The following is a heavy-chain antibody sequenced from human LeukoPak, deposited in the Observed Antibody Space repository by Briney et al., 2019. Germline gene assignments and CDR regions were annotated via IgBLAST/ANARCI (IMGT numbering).Heavy chain of an antibody. CDR3: ARDSMIGALDYVWGSYRYKRYYFDY. D-gene: IGHD3-16*02. CDR2: IKQDGSEN. Sequence: GGSLRLSCAASGFTFSSYWMSWVRQAPGKGLEWVANIKQDGSENYYVESVKGRFTISRDNAKNSLYLQMNSLRAEDTAVYYCARDSMIGALDYVWGSYRYKRYYFDYWGQETLVTVSS. V-gene: IGHV3-7*03. CDR1: GFTFSSYW. J-gene: IGHJ4*02.